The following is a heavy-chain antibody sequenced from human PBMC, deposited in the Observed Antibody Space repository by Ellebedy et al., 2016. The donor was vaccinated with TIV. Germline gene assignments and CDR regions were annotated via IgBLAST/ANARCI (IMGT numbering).Heavy chain of an antibody. CDR2: VSYDGSYK. Sequence: PGGSLRLSCAASGFTFSSYAMHWVRWASGKWLEWVAVVSYDGSYKKYADSVKGRFTISRDNSKNTLDLQMNSLRAADTAVYYCARDRGDSSNWYLAFDYWGQGTLVTVSS. CDR3: ARDRGDSSNWYLAFDY. D-gene: IGHD6-13*01. V-gene: IGHV3-30*04. CDR1: GFTFSSYA. J-gene: IGHJ4*02.